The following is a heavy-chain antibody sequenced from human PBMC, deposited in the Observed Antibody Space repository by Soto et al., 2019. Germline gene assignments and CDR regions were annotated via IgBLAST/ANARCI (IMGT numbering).Heavy chain of an antibody. D-gene: IGHD5-12*01. Sequence: SETLSLTCTVSADSISSSNYYWGWIRQPPGKGLEWIGSIYYSGGTYYNPSLKSRVTISVDTSKNQFSLKLSSVTAEDTAVYYCTTANSGHYYYYYGMDVWGQGTTVTVSS. J-gene: IGHJ6*02. V-gene: IGHV4-39*07. CDR1: ADSISSSNYY. CDR2: IYYSGGT. CDR3: TTANSGHYYYYYGMDV.